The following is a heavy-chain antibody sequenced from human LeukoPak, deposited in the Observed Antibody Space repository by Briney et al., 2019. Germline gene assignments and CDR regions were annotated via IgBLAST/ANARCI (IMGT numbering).Heavy chain of an antibody. Sequence: SETLSLTCTVSGGSVSSGSYYWSWIRQPPGKGLEWIGYIYYSGSTNYNPSLKSRVTISVDTSKNQFSLKLSSVTAADTAVYYCAKSGRGGVVNGLDYWGQGTLVTVSS. CDR1: GGSVSSGSYY. J-gene: IGHJ4*02. D-gene: IGHD3-3*01. V-gene: IGHV4-61*01. CDR2: IYYSGST. CDR3: AKSGRGGVVNGLDY.